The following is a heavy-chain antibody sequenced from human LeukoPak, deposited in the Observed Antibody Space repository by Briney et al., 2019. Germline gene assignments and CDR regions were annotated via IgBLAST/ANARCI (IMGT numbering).Heavy chain of an antibody. D-gene: IGHD6-13*01. J-gene: IGHJ6*03. CDR3: AKDLADSSSWYSYYYMDV. V-gene: IGHV3-23*01. CDR1: GFTFNKYG. CDR2: ISNGGRST. Sequence: GGSLRLSCAASGFTFNKYGLSWVRQAPGKGLEWVSGISNGGRSTYYADSVKGRFTISRDNSKNTLSLQMNSLRAEDTAVYYCAKDLADSSSWYSYYYMDVWGKGTTVTISS.